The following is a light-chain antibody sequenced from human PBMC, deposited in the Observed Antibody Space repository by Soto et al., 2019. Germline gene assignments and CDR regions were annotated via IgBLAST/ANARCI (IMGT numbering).Light chain of an antibody. V-gene: IGKV3-20*01. CDR2: GAS. Sequence: EIVWTQSPGTLSLSPGERATLSCRASQSVCSNYLAWYQQKPGQAPRLLIYGASSRATGIPDRFSGSGSGTDFTLTISRLEPEDFAVYYCQQYDSSPVYTFGQGTKLEIK. CDR1: QSVCSNY. J-gene: IGKJ2*01. CDR3: QQYDSSPVYT.